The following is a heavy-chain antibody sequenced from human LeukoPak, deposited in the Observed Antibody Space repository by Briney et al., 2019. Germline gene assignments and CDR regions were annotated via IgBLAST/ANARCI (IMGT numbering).Heavy chain of an antibody. Sequence: GGSLRLSCAASAFTFNNYQMNWVRQAPGKGLECISYISSSGRTIYYADSLKGRLTVSRDNAKNSLYLRMNNLRAEDTAVYYCARGEYYFDYWGQGTLVTVSS. CDR2: ISSSGRTI. J-gene: IGHJ4*02. V-gene: IGHV3-48*03. CDR1: AFTFNNYQ. CDR3: ARGEYYFDY.